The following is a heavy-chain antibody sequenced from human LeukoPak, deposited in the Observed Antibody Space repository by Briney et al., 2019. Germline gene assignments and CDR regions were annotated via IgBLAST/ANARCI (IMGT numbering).Heavy chain of an antibody. CDR3: ARGGSTSSSSHFHH. D-gene: IGHD6-6*01. CDR2: ISGSSSFI. V-gene: IGHV3-21*01. J-gene: IGHJ1*01. Sequence: PGGSLRLSCAASGFTFSSYSMNWVRQAPGKGPEWVSSISGSSSFIYYADSVKGQFTISRDNAKNSLYVQMNSLRAEDTAVYYCARGGSTSSSSHFHHWGQGTLVTVSS. CDR1: GFTFSSYS.